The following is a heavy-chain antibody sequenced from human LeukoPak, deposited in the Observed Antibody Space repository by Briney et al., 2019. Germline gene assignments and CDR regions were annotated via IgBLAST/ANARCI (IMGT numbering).Heavy chain of an antibody. CDR1: GASISSSY. CDR2: IYYNGNT. D-gene: IGHD1-26*01. J-gene: IGHJ4*02. CDR3: ARDDVVGATRWSY. V-gene: IGHV4-59*01. Sequence: SGTLSLTCTVSGASISSSYWSWIRQPPGKRLEWIGYIYYNGNTNSNPSLKSRVTISADTSKNRFSLKLSSVTAADTAVYYCARDDVVGATRWSYWGQGTLVTVSS.